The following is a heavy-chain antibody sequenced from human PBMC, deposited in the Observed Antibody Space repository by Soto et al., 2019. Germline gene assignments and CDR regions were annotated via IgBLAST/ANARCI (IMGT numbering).Heavy chain of an antibody. D-gene: IGHD3-16*01. CDR2: IYYSGST. V-gene: IGHV4-59*01. J-gene: IGHJ6*02. CDR1: GGSISSYY. Sequence: SETLSLTCTVSGGSISSYYWSWIRQPPGKGLEWIGYIYYSGSTNYNPSLKSRVTISVDTSKNQFSLKLSSVTAADTAVYYCGRDIGFGGDYYYGMDVWGQGTTVTVSS. CDR3: GRDIGFGGDYYYGMDV.